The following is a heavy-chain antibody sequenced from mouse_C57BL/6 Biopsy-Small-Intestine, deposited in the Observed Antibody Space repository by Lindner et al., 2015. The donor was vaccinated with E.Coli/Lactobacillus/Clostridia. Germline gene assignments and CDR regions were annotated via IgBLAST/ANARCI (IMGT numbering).Heavy chain of an antibody. CDR2: ISSGGSYT. Sequence: VQLQESGGDLVKPGESLKLSCAASGFTFSTYGMSWVRQTPDKRLEWVATISSGGSYTYYPDSVKGRFTISRDNAKNTLYLQMGSLKSEDTAMYYCVRQGYYDAMDYWGQGTSVTVSS. CDR1: GFTFSTYG. J-gene: IGHJ4*01. CDR3: VRQGYYDAMDY. D-gene: IGHD2-2*01. V-gene: IGHV5-6*01.